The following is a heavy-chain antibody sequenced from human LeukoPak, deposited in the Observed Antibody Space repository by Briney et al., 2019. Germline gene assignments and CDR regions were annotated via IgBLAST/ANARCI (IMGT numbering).Heavy chain of an antibody. Sequence: GGSLRLSCEASGFTFSGYGMHWVRQAPGKGLEWVAFIRYDGSNKYYADCVKGRFTISRDNSKNTLYLQMNSLRAEDTAVYYCAKDLDDYGDYGKDFWGQGTLVTVSS. CDR3: AKDLDDYGDYGKDF. CDR2: IRYDGSNK. CDR1: GFTFSGYG. V-gene: IGHV3-30*02. D-gene: IGHD4-17*01. J-gene: IGHJ4*02.